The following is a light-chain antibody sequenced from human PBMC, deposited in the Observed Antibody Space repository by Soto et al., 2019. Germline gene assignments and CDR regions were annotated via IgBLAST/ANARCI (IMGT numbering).Light chain of an antibody. J-gene: IGKJ4*01. CDR2: DSS. CDR3: QQHSDWVT. V-gene: IGKV3-11*01. CDR1: QSVSTY. Sequence: EIVLTQSPATLSLSPGEIGTLSCRASQSVSTYLAWYQQKPGQAPRLLIYDSSNRATGIPARFSGSGSGTDFTLTISYIEHEDFAFYYCQQHSDWVTFGGGTKVEI.